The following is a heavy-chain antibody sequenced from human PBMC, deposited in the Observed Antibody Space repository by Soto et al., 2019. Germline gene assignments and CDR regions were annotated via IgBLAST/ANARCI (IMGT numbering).Heavy chain of an antibody. CDR1: GYTFTSYG. J-gene: IGHJ6*03. Sequence: GASVKVSCKASGYTFTSYGISWVRQAPGQGLEWMGWISAYNGNTNYAQKLQGRVTMTTDTSTSTAYMELRSLRSDDTAVYYCARDRSYDYIWGSNYYMDVWGKGTMVTVSS. D-gene: IGHD3-16*01. CDR3: ARDRSYDYIWGSNYYMDV. V-gene: IGHV1-18*01. CDR2: ISAYNGNT.